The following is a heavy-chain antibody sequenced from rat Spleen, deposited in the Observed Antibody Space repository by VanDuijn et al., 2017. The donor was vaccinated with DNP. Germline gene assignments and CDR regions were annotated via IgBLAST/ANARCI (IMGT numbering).Heavy chain of an antibody. D-gene: IGHD1-11*01. CDR1: GYSITSNY. J-gene: IGHJ2*01. CDR2: ISYSGST. V-gene: IGHV3-1*01. CDR3: ARWRGGYGFDY. Sequence: EVQLQESGPGLVKPSQSLSLTCSVTGYSITSNYWGWIRKFPGNKMEWMGYISYSGSTSYNPSLKSRISITRDTSKNQFFLQLNYVTTEDTATYYCARWRGGYGFDYWGQGVMVTVSS.